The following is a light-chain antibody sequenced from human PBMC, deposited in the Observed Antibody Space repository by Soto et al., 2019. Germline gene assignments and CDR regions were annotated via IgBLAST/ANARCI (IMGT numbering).Light chain of an antibody. Sequence: ETVRTQSPATLSVSPGETATLSCRASLSASTNLAWYQHKPGQAPRLLIYGASIRASGIPARFRGSGAGTQFTLTISSLQSEDVAVYYCQQYMNWPPWTFGQGTKVEIK. CDR1: LSASTN. V-gene: IGKV3-15*01. J-gene: IGKJ1*01. CDR3: QQYMNWPPWT. CDR2: GAS.